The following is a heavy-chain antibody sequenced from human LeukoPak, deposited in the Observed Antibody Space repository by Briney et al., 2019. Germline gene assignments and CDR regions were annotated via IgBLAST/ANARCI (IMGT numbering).Heavy chain of an antibody. J-gene: IGHJ4*02. D-gene: IGHD3-9*01. Sequence: QPGGSLRLSCAASGFTFSSYWMTWVRQAPGKGLEWVANIKEDGGEKYYVDSVKGRFTISRDNAKNSLYLQMNSLRAEDTAVYYCAKEFYDILTGYTFDYWGQGTLVTVSS. V-gene: IGHV3-7*03. CDR2: IKEDGGEK. CDR3: AKEFYDILTGYTFDY. CDR1: GFTFSSYW.